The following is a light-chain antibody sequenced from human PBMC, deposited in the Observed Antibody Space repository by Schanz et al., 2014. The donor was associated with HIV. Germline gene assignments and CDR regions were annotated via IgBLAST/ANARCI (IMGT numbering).Light chain of an antibody. J-gene: IGKJ3*01. CDR2: WAS. CDR1: QSVLQSSNNKNY. Sequence: DIVMTQSPDSLAVSLGERATVNCKSSQSVLQSSNNKNYLAWYQQKAGQPPKLLIYWASTRESGVPDRFSGSGSGTDFTLTISSLQAEDVAVYYCQQYYSTPITFGPGTKVDIK. CDR3: QQYYSTPIT. V-gene: IGKV4-1*01.